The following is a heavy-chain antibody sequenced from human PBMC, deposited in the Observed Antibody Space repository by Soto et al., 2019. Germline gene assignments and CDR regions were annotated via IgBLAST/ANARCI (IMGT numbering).Heavy chain of an antibody. Sequence: ASVKVSCKASGYTFTSYDINWVRQATGQGLEWMGWMNPNSGNIGYAQKFQGRVTMTRNTSISTAYMELSSLRSEDTAVYYCARGPGSWYYYYLDVWGKGTTVTVSS. CDR2: MNPNSGNI. V-gene: IGHV1-8*01. CDR3: ARGPGSWYYYYLDV. D-gene: IGHD6-13*01. CDR1: GYTFTSYD. J-gene: IGHJ6*03.